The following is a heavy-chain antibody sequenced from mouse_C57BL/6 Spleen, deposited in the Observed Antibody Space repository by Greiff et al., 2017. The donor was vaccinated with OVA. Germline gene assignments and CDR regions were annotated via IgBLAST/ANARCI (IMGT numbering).Heavy chain of an antibody. CDR1: GFTFSDYG. CDR3: ASPIYDGDPAWFAY. CDR2: ISSGSSTI. D-gene: IGHD2-3*01. V-gene: IGHV5-17*01. Sequence: EVMLVESVGGLVKPGGSLKLSCAASGFTFSDYGMHWVRPAPEKGLEWVAYISSGSSTIYYADTVTCRFTISRDNAKNTLFLQMTSLRSEDTAIYYWASPIYDGDPAWFAYWGQGTLVTVSA. J-gene: IGHJ3*01.